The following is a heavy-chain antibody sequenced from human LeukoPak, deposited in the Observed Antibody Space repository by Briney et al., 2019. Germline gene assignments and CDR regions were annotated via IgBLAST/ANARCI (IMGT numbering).Heavy chain of an antibody. V-gene: IGHV3-7*01. Sequence: GGSLRLSCEGSGFTVSNYWVGWVRQAPGKGLQWVANIKTDGSEKYYVDSVKGRFTISRDNAKNSLYLQMNSLRAEDTAVYYCATYSSLNRREFQYWGQGTLLTVSS. CDR2: IKTDGSEK. CDR1: GFTVSNYW. J-gene: IGHJ1*01. CDR3: ATYSSLNRREFQY. D-gene: IGHD3-22*01.